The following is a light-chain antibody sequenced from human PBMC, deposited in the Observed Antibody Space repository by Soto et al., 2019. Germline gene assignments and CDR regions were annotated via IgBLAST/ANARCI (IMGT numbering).Light chain of an antibody. CDR2: GAY. V-gene: IGKV3-15*01. CDR1: QSASRN. Sequence: EVEMPQSPATPSLSLGARATLSCRASQSASRNLAWYTQKTGQAPRLLIYGAYTRATGMPARFSGIRYGTVITFLVSSLQSEEVSVDSCQQLNNWCLTLDGWAKVDIK. J-gene: IGKJ4*01. CDR3: QQLNNWCLT.